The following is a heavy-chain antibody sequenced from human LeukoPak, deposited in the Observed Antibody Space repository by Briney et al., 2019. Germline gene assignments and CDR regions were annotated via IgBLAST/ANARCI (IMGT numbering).Heavy chain of an antibody. CDR2: IYYSGTT. Sequence: SETLSLTCTVPGGSISSDNYYWGWIRQPPGKGLEWIGSIYYSGTTYYNPSLKSRVTISADTSKNQFSLKLSSVTAADTALYYCAKHYMGSSYNHGLDCWGQGTLVTVSS. D-gene: IGHD3-10*01. J-gene: IGHJ4*02. CDR3: AKHYMGSSYNHGLDC. CDR1: GGSISSDNYY. V-gene: IGHV4-39*01.